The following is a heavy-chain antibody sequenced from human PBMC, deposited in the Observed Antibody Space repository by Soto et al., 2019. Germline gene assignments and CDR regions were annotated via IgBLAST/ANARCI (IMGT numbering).Heavy chain of an antibody. CDR1: GFTFSTYA. CDR3: VKPVDDYRSSGCPFDY. CDR2: ISYDGSNK. Sequence: QVQLVESGGGVAQPGRSLRLSCAVSGFTFSTYALHWVRQAPGKGLEWVGLISYDGSNKYYTDSVRGRFTISRDNSRNTVYLQMNSLRAEDTAVYYCVKPVDDYRSSGCPFDYWGQGTPVTVSS. J-gene: IGHJ4*02. V-gene: IGHV3-30*18. D-gene: IGHD3-22*01.